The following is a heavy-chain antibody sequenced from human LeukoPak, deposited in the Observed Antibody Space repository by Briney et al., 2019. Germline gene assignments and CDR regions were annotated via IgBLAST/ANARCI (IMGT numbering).Heavy chain of an antibody. J-gene: IGHJ4*02. V-gene: IGHV3-21*01. Sequence: GGSLRLSCAASGFTFSSYSMDWVRQAPGKGLEWVSSISSSSSYIYYADSVKGRFTISRDNAKNSLYLQMNSLRAEDTAVYYCARDWAPGYSSSSLPAPAYWGQGTLVTVSS. CDR2: ISSSSSYI. CDR1: GFTFSSYS. D-gene: IGHD6-6*01. CDR3: ARDWAPGYSSSSLPAPAY.